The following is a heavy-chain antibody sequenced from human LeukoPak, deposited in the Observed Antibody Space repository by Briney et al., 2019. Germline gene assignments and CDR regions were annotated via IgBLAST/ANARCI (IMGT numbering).Heavy chain of an antibody. Sequence: GSLRLSCTASGFTFGDYAMSWFRQAPGKGLEWVGFIRSKAYGGTTEYAASVKGRFTISRDDSKSIAYLQMNSLKTEDTAVYYCLPTYYHGSGFDYWGQGTLVTVSS. CDR3: LPTYYHGSGFDY. V-gene: IGHV3-49*03. J-gene: IGHJ4*02. CDR2: IRSKAYGGTT. D-gene: IGHD3-10*01. CDR1: GFTFGDYA.